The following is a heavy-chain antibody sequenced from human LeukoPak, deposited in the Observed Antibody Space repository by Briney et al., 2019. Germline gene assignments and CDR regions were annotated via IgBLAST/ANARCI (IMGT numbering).Heavy chain of an antibody. V-gene: IGHV1-69*13. CDR1: GGTFSSYA. CDR2: IIPIFGTA. D-gene: IGHD2-2*01. CDR3: ARDCSSTSCSGRFDP. Sequence: SVKVSCKASGGTFSSYAISWVRQAPGQGLEWMGGIIPIFGTANYAQKFQGRVTITADESTSTAYMELSSLRSEDTAVYYCARDCSSTSCSGRFDPWGQGTLVTVSS. J-gene: IGHJ5*02.